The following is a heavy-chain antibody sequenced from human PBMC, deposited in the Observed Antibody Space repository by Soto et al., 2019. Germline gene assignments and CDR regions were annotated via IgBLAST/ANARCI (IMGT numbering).Heavy chain of an antibody. Sequence: EVPLLESGGGLVQPGGSLRLSCAASGFTFSSYAMSWVRQAPGKGLEWVSAISGSGGSTYYADSVKGRFTFTRDNSKNTLYLQMNSLRAEDTAVYDCARRSSGWYFDYWGQGTLVTVSS. CDR1: GFTFSSYA. CDR3: ARRSSGWYFDY. J-gene: IGHJ4*02. D-gene: IGHD6-19*01. CDR2: ISGSGGST. V-gene: IGHV3-23*01.